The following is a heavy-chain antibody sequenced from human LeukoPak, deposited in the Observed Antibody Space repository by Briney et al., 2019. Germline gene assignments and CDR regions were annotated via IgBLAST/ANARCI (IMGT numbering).Heavy chain of an antibody. J-gene: IGHJ6*03. D-gene: IGHD6-25*01. Sequence: GGSLRLSCAASGFTFTDYSMTWVRQGPGKGLEWVSSISTVSTYKFYSDSVKGRFTISRDNAKNILYLQMSSLSAEDTAVYYCARDGSGFYLYYYMDVWGRGTPVTVSS. CDR2: ISTVSTYK. CDR3: ARDGSGFYLYYYMDV. CDR1: GFTFTDYS. V-gene: IGHV3-21*01.